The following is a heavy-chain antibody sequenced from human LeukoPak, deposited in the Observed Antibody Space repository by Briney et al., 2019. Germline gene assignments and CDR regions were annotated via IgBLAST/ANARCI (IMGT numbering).Heavy chain of an antibody. CDR2: IKSKSDGGTT. Sequence: GGSLRLSCAGSGFTFNNAWMTWVRQAPGKGLEWVGRIKSKSDGGTTDYAEPVKGRFTISREDSKNTLYLQMNSLKSEDTAVCYCTTAPCSTVTCHLDEAFDIWGQGTMVTVSS. J-gene: IGHJ3*02. D-gene: IGHD2-2*01. V-gene: IGHV3-15*05. CDR3: TTAPCSTVTCHLDEAFDI. CDR1: GFTFNNAW.